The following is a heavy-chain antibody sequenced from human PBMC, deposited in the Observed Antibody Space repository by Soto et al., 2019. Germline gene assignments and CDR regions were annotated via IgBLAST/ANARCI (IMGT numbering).Heavy chain of an antibody. V-gene: IGHV3-72*01. CDR2: SRDKAQGYST. D-gene: IGHD3-16*01. CDR3: AKKEEYDHVWGKSPLD. CDR1: GFTLSDHY. J-gene: IGHJ4*03. Sequence: GGSLRLSCAGSGFTLSDHYIDWVRQAPGKGLEWVGRSRDKAQGYSTAYAASVKGRFTTSRDESKNSVYLQMNSLRAEDTALYYCAKKEEYDHVWGKSPLDWGQGTLVTVSS.